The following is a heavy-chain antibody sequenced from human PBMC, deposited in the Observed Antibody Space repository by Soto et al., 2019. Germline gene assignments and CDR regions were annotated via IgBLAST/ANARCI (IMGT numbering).Heavy chain of an antibody. D-gene: IGHD4-17*01. V-gene: IGHV4-4*08. Sequence: PSETLSLTCTVSGGSISNNYWSWIRQPPGKGLEWIGYISSSGYTNYNASLKSRITISIDTSKNQFSLKLTSVTAADTAVYYCASLHGARFDPWGQGTLVTVSS. CDR2: ISSSGYT. J-gene: IGHJ5*02. CDR3: ASLHGARFDP. CDR1: GGSISNNY.